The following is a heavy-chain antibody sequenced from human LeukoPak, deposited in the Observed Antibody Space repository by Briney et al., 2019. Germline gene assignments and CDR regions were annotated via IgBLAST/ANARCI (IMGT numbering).Heavy chain of an antibody. J-gene: IGHJ4*02. Sequence: PSETLSLTCTVSGGSISSSSYYWGWIRQPPGKGLEWIGSIYYSGSTYYNPSLKSRVTISVDTSKNQFSLKLSSVTAADTAMYYCTRDPAHEEVRGIFIPYFDSWGQGTLVTVSS. CDR2: IYYSGST. D-gene: IGHD3-10*01. CDR3: TRDPAHEEVRGIFIPYFDS. V-gene: IGHV4-39*02. CDR1: GGSISSSSYY.